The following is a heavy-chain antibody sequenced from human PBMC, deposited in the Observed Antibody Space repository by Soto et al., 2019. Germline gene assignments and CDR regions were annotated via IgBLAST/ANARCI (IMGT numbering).Heavy chain of an antibody. Sequence: QVQLQESGPGLVKPSQTLSLTCTVSGGSISSGHYYWSWIRQPPGKGLEWIGYIYYSGSTYYNPXXKSRVTTSVDXXKXQXXLKLRSLTAADTAVYYCARGFLKPGSGYYFDAFDIWGQGTMVTVSS. J-gene: IGHJ3*02. CDR3: ARGFLKPGSGYYFDAFDI. D-gene: IGHD3-22*01. V-gene: IGHV4-30-4*01. CDR2: IYYSGST. CDR1: GGSISSGHYY.